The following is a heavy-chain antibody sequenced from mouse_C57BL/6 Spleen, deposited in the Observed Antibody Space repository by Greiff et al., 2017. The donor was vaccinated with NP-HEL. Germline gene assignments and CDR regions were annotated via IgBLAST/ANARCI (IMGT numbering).Heavy chain of an antibody. V-gene: IGHV1-53*01. Sequence: VQLQQSGTELVKPGASVKLSCKASGYTFTSYWMHWVKQRPGQGLEWIGNINPSNGGTNYNEKFKSKATLTVDKSSSTAYMQLSSLTSEDSAVYYCSKESYYGNYDDAMDYWGQGTSVTVSS. D-gene: IGHD2-1*01. CDR3: SKESYYGNYDDAMDY. CDR1: GYTFTSYW. CDR2: INPSNGGT. J-gene: IGHJ4*01.